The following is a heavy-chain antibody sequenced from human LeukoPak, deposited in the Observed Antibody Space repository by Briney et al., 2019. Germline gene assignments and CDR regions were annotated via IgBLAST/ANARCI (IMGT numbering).Heavy chain of an antibody. CDR2: VSYDGSKK. J-gene: IGHJ4*02. CDR1: GFTFSNYW. CDR3: AKLGFDSSGSHSLVDY. V-gene: IGHV3-30*18. Sequence: GGSLRLSCAASGFTFSNYWMYWVRQPPGKGLEWVGFVSYDGSKKFYADFVKGRFSISRDNSKNTLYVQMNSLGAEDTALYYCAKLGFDSSGSHSLVDYWGQGTPVTVSS. D-gene: IGHD3-22*01.